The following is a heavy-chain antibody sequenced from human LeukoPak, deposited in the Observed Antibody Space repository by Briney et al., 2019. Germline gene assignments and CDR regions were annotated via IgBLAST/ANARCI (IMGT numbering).Heavy chain of an antibody. V-gene: IGHV4-59*08. CDR3: ARVPPDSSGYYLHFDY. D-gene: IGHD3-22*01. Sequence: KPSETLSLTCTVSGGSISSYYWSWIRQPPGKGLEWIGYIFYSGSTNYNPSLKSRVTISVDTSKNQFSLKLSSVTAADTAVYYCARVPPDSSGYYLHFDYWGQGTLVTVSS. J-gene: IGHJ4*02. CDR1: GGSISSYY. CDR2: IFYSGST.